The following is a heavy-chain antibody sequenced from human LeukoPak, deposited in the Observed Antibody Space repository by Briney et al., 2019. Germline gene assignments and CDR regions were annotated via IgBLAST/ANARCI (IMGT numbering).Heavy chain of an antibody. V-gene: IGHV3-20*04. Sequence: PGGSLRLSCATSGFTFDDFGMAWVRQVPGKGPEWVSGINWNGETIAYRDSVKGRFTISRDSARRSVYLQMNSLRAEDTAVYYCARDKELSTIALGYWGQGTLVTVSS. J-gene: IGHJ4*02. D-gene: IGHD1-26*01. CDR3: ARDKELSTIALGY. CDR1: GFTFDDFG. CDR2: INWNGETI.